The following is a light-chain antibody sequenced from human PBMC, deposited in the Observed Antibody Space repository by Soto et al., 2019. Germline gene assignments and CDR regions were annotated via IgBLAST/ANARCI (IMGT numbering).Light chain of an antibody. Sequence: DIQMTQSPSTLSASAGDRVTITCRASQSISTWLAWYQQRPWKAPKLLIHEASSLESGVPSRFSGRGSETEFTLTISSRQPDDFATYYCQQYNSYPLTFGGGTKVEIK. CDR2: EAS. CDR1: QSISTW. V-gene: IGKV1-5*03. J-gene: IGKJ4*01. CDR3: QQYNSYPLT.